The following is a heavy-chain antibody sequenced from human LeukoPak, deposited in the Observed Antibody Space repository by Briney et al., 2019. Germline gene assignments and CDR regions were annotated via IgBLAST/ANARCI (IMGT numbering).Heavy chain of an antibody. CDR1: GGSISSSNW. D-gene: IGHD5-18*01. CDR3: ARATRGYSYGPFDY. J-gene: IGHJ4*02. CDR2: IYHSGST. V-gene: IGHV4-4*02. Sequence: PSGTLSLTCAVSGGSISSSNWWSWVRQPPGKGLEWIGEIYHSGSTNYNPSLKSRVTISVDTSKNQFSLKLSSVTAADTAVYYCARATRGYSYGPFDYWGQGTLATVSS.